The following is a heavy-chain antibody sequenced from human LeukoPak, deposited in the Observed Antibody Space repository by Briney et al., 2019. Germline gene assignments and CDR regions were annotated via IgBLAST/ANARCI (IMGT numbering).Heavy chain of an antibody. Sequence: PGGSLRLSCAASGFTFISYWMHWVCQAPGKGLVWVSRISSDGTSTSYADSVKGRFTISRDNAENTLYLQMNSLRAEDTAVYYCASRVQSGWSFDYWGQGNLVTVSS. CDR3: ASRVQSGWSFDY. J-gene: IGHJ4*02. CDR1: GFTFISYW. V-gene: IGHV3-74*01. D-gene: IGHD6-19*01. CDR2: ISSDGTST.